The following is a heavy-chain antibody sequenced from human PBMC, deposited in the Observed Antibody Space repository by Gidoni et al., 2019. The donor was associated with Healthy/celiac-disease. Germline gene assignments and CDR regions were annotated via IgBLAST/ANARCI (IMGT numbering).Heavy chain of an antibody. CDR2: ISYDGSNK. CDR3: AKGGLGDTMVRGVIGLDY. V-gene: IGHV3-30*18. J-gene: IGHJ4*02. D-gene: IGHD3-10*01. CDR1: GFTFSSYG. Sequence: QVQLVESGGGVVQPGRSLRLSCAASGFTFSSYGMHWVRQAHGKGLAWVAVISYDGSNKDYAESVKGRFTISRDNSKNTLYLQMNSLRAEDTAVYYCAKGGLGDTMVRGVIGLDYWGQGTLVTVSS.